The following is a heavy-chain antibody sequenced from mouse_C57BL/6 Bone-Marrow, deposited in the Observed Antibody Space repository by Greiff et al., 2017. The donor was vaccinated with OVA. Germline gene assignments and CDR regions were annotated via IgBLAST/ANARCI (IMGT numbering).Heavy chain of an antibody. CDR2: INSDGGST. D-gene: IGHD2-4*01. CDR3: ARHDYDVGNYVDY. V-gene: IGHV5-2*03. CDR1: EYEFPSHD. Sequence: DVMLVESGGGLVQPGESLKLSCESNEYEFPSHDMSWVRKTPEKRLELVAAINSDGGSTYYPDTMERRFIISRDNTKKTRYLQMSSLRSEDTAMYYCARHDYDVGNYVDYWGQGTTLTVSA. J-gene: IGHJ2*01.